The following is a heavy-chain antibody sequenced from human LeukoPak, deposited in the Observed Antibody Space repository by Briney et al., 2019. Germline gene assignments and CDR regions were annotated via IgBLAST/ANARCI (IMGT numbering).Heavy chain of an antibody. CDR3: ARAPYLKTHDYGDYEVDAFDI. CDR2: IIPIFGTA. CDR1: GGTFSSYA. J-gene: IGHJ3*02. Sequence: SVKVSCKASGGTFSSYAISWVRQAAGQGLEWMGGIIPIFGTANYARKFQGRVTITTDESTSTAYMELSSLRSEDTAVYYCARAPYLKTHDYGDYEVDAFDIWGQGTMVTVSS. D-gene: IGHD4-17*01. V-gene: IGHV1-69*05.